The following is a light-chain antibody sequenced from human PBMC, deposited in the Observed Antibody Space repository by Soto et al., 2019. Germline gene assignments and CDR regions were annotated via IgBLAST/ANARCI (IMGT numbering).Light chain of an antibody. V-gene: IGKV3-20*01. Sequence: EIVLTQSPGTLSLSTGERATLSCRASQSVSSSYLAWYQQKPGQAPRLLIYGASSRATGIPDRFSGSGSGTDFTLTISRLEPEDFAVYYCQQYGSSHLTFGGGTKVEIK. CDR2: GAS. CDR1: QSVSSSY. CDR3: QQYGSSHLT. J-gene: IGKJ4*01.